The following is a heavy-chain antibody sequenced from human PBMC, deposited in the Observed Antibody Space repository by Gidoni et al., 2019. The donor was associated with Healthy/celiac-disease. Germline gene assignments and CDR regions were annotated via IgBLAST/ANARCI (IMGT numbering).Heavy chain of an antibody. Sequence: EVQLLESGGGLVQPGGSLRLSCAASGFTFSSYAMSWVRQAPGKGLEWVSAISGSGGSTYYADSVKGRFTISRDNSKNTLYLQMNSLRAEDTAVYYCAKPNYYDSSGYYPLPHYWYFDLWGRGTLVTVSS. CDR2: ISGSGGST. CDR3: AKPNYYDSSGYYPLPHYWYFDL. V-gene: IGHV3-23*01. J-gene: IGHJ2*01. D-gene: IGHD3-22*01. CDR1: GFTFSSYA.